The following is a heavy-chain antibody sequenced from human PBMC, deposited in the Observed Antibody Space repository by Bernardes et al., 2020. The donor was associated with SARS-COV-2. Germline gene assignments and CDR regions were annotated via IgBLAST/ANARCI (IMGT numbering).Heavy chain of an antibody. CDR2: INYSGST. V-gene: IGHV4-34*01. Sequence: SETLSLTCAVYGGSLSGYYWNWIRQPPGKGLEWIGEINYSGSTNYNPSLKSRVTISVDTSKNQFSLKLTSVTVTDTAIYYCARQGAYDSSAYCFDHWGQGTPVTVSS. CDR3: ARQGAYDSSAYCFDH. D-gene: IGHD3-22*01. CDR1: GGSLSGYY. J-gene: IGHJ4*02.